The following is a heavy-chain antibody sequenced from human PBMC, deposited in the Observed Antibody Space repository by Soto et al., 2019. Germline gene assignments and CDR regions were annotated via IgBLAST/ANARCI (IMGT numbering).Heavy chain of an antibody. D-gene: IGHD1-20*01. CDR2: IYYSGST. CDR3: ARVNWYCEY. CDR1: GGSITNHY. Sequence: QVQLQESGPGLVKPSETLSLTCTVSGGSITNHYWSWIRQPPGKGLERIGYIYYSGSTNYNHSLKGLVTISVDTSKNQVSLILTSLTAADTATYYCARVNWYCEYLGQATLVSVSS. J-gene: IGHJ4*02. V-gene: IGHV4-59*11.